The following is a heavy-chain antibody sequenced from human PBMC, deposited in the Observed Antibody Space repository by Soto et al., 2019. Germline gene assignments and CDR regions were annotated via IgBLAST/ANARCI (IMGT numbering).Heavy chain of an antibody. J-gene: IGHJ4*02. CDR2: ISAYNGDT. D-gene: IGHD4-17*01. V-gene: IGHV1-18*01. Sequence: QVQLVQSGAEVRKPGASVRVSCKASGYSFTTHGFSWVRQAPGQGLEWMGWISAYNGDTYYAQKFPDRVTFPTDKSSTTAYMELRSLTSYHTAVYFWARNLLTSVTHRDFDFLGQGTLVTVSS. CDR1: GYSFTTHG. CDR3: ARNLLTSVTHRDFDF.